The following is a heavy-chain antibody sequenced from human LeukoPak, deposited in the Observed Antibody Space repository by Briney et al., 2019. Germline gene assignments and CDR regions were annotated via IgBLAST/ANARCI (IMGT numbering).Heavy chain of an antibody. CDR1: GFTFSSYG. CDR2: ISYDGSNK. V-gene: IGHV3-30*03. Sequence: PGGSLRLSCAASGFTFSSYGMHWVRQAPGKGLEWVAVISYDGSNKYYADSVKGRFTISRDDSKNTLYLQMNSLRAEDTAVYYCALNAVAGFDYWGRGTLVTVSS. D-gene: IGHD6-19*01. J-gene: IGHJ4*02. CDR3: ALNAVAGFDY.